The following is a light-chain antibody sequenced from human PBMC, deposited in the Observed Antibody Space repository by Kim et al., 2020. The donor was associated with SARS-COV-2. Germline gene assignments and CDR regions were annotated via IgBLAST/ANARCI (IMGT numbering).Light chain of an antibody. CDR3: QQCGDTPKYT. J-gene: IGKJ2*01. CDR1: QSVSSNS. V-gene: IGKV3-20*01. Sequence: EIVLTQSPDTLSLSPGERVTLSCRASQSVSSNSLAWYQQEPGQAPRLLFYAASSRATGIPDWFSGSGSGTEFTLTISSRVPADSAVYHCQQCGDTPKYTFGQGTKLEI. CDR2: AAS.